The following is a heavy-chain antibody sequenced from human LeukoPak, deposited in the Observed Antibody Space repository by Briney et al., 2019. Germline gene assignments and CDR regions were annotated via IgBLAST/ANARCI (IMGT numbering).Heavy chain of an antibody. Sequence: SETLSLTCSVSGGSIGDYYWNWIPHSPGQGLEWLVTASYSGSASSSPSLVGRVTISVDKSKNLFSLKLSSVTAADTAVYYCARVISPDSYFYFSEYYYLDVWGKGTTVTVSS. J-gene: IGHJ6*03. CDR1: GGSIGDYY. V-gene: IGHV4-59*01. D-gene: IGHD3-10*01. CDR3: ARVISPDSYFYFSEYYYLDV. CDR2: ASYSGSA.